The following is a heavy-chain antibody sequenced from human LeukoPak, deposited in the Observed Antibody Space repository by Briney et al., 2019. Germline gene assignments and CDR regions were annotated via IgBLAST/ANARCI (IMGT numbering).Heavy chain of an antibody. J-gene: IGHJ2*01. D-gene: IGHD1-26*01. CDR2: IYYSGNS. CDR1: GGSISSGSYY. CDR3: AGPAGTYWYFDL. Sequence: PSQTLSLTCTVSGGSISSGSYYWGWIRQPPGKGLEWIGSIYYSGNSYYNPSLKSRVTMSVDTSKNQFSLKVSSVTAADTAVYYCAGPAGTYWYFDLWGRGTLVTVSS. V-gene: IGHV4-39*07.